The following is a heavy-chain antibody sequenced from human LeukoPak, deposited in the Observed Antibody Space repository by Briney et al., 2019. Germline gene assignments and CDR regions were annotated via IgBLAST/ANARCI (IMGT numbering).Heavy chain of an antibody. J-gene: IGHJ4*02. CDR1: GFTVSSNY. CDR3: ASMNDYGDYFDY. CDR2: IYSGGST. Sequence: GGSLRLSCAASGFTVSSNYMSWVRQAPGKGLEWVSVIYSGGSTYFGESVKGRFTISRDNSKNTVYLQMNSLRAEDTAVYYCASMNDYGDYFDYWGQGPLVTVSS. D-gene: IGHD4-17*01. V-gene: IGHV3-53*01.